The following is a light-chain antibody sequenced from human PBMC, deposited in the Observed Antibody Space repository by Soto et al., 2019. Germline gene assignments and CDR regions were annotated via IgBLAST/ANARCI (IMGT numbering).Light chain of an antibody. CDR2: DVS. CDR3: QQYNKQPGT. CDR1: QNIRNW. J-gene: IGKJ2*01. V-gene: IGKV1-5*01. Sequence: DIQMTQSPSTLSASVGDRVTITCRASQNIRNWLAWNQQKPGKAPKILIYDVSTLESGVPSRFSGSGSGTEFPLTLSSLQPDHFATYAGQQYNKQPGTFGHGTKREL.